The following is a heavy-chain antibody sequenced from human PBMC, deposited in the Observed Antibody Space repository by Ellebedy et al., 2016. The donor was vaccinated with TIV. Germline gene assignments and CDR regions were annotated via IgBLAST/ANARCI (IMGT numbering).Heavy chain of an antibody. V-gene: IGHV3-23*01. Sequence: GESLKISCAASGFTFSTYALTWVRQAPGRGLEWVSAIGGSGGRANYADSVRGRFAISRDNSNKTTYLQMNSLRPDDTAVYYCAKDVYGGKGDYFDHWGQGTLVTVSS. J-gene: IGHJ4*02. CDR2: IGGSGGRA. CDR1: GFTFSTYA. CDR3: AKDVYGGKGDYFDH. D-gene: IGHD4-23*01.